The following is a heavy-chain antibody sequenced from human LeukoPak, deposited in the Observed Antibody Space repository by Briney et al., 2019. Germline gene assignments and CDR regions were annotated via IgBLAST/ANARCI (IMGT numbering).Heavy chain of an antibody. CDR2: IYYSGNT. V-gene: IGHV4-39*07. J-gene: IGHJ4*02. CDR1: GGSISSSSNSY. CDR3: ARDSVGQLWSDDDY. D-gene: IGHD5-18*01. Sequence: SETLSLTCTVSGGSISSSSNSYWGWIRQPPGKGLEWIGSIYYSGNTYYNASLKSRVTISVDTSKNQFSLKLSSVTAADTAVYYCARDSVGQLWSDDDYWGQGTLVTVSS.